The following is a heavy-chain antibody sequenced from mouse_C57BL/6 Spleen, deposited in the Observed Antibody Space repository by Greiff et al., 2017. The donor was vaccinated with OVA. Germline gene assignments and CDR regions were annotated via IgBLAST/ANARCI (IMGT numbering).Heavy chain of an antibody. J-gene: IGHJ1*03. CDR2: IYPGSGST. D-gene: IGHD2-4*01. CDR3: ARYDYDWYFDV. Sequence: QVQLQQPGAELVKPGASVKMSCKASGYTFTSYWITWVKQRPGQGLEWIGDIYPGSGSTNYNEKFKSKATLTVETSSSTAYMQLSSLTSEDSAVYYCARYDYDWYFDVWGTGTTVTVSS. V-gene: IGHV1-55*01. CDR1: GYTFTSYW.